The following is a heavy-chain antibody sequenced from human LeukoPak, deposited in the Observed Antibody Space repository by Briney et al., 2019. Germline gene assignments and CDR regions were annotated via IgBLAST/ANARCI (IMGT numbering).Heavy chain of an antibody. J-gene: IGHJ4*02. CDR3: ARDFSSGWYEMAY. CDR2: INPNSGGT. V-gene: IGHV1-2*02. CDR1: GYTFTSYY. D-gene: IGHD6-19*01. Sequence: GASVKVSCKASGYTFTSYYMHWVRQAPGQGLEWMGWINPNSGGTNYAQKFQGRVTMTRDTSISTAYMELSRLRSDDTAVYYCARDFSSGWYEMAYWGQGTLVTVSS.